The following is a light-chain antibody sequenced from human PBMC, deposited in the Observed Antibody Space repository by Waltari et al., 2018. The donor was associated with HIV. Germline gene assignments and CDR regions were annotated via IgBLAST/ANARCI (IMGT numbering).Light chain of an antibody. J-gene: IGKJ4*01. CDR2: DAS. V-gene: IGKV3-11*01. CDR1: QSVSNY. CDR3: QQRSDWPRST. Sequence: EIVLTQSPATLSLSPGERATLSCRASQSVSNYLAWYQQRPGQAPRLLIYDASSRATGIPARFSGSGSGTDFTLTISSLEPADFAVYYCQQRSDWPRSTFGGGTKVEIK.